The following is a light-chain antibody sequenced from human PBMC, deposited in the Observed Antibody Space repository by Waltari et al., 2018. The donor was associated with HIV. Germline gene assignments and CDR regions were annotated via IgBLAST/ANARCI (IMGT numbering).Light chain of an antibody. J-gene: IGKJ5*01. V-gene: IGKV3-20*01. CDR2: VAS. CDR1: QSVSSTY. Sequence: EIVLTQSTGTLSLSSGERATLSCRASQSVSSTYLAWYQQKPGQAPRLLIYVASRRATGIPDRFSGSGSGTDFTLTISRLEPEDFAVYYCQQYGSSPITFGQGTRLEIK. CDR3: QQYGSSPIT.